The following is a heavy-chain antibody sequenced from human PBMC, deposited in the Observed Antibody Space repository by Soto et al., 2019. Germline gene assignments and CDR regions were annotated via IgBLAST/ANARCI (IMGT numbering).Heavy chain of an antibody. J-gene: IGHJ6*02. D-gene: IGHD3-9*01. V-gene: IGHV4-34*01. Sequence: SETLSLTCAVYCGSFSGYYWSWIRQPPGKGLEWIGEINHSGSTNYNASLKSRVTISVDTSKNQFSLKLNSVTAADTAVYYCGRCQRETVGLLIQYYYYCMDVWGQGTTVTVSS. CDR1: CGSFSGYY. CDR3: GRCQRETVGLLIQYYYYCMDV. CDR2: INHSGST.